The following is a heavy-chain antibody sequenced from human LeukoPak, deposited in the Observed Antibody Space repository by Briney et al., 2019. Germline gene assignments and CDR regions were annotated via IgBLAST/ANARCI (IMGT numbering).Heavy chain of an antibody. D-gene: IGHD3-3*01. CDR1: GFTFTSYG. J-gene: IGHJ4*02. V-gene: IGHV1-18*01. CDR2: ISAYNGNT. CDR3: AIYNYDFWSGSHFDY. Sequence: ASVKVSCKASGFTFTSYGISWVRQAPGQGLEWMGWISAYNGNTNYAQKLQGRVTMTTDTSTSTAYMELRSLRSDDTAVYYCAIYNYDFWSGSHFDYWGQGTLVTVSS.